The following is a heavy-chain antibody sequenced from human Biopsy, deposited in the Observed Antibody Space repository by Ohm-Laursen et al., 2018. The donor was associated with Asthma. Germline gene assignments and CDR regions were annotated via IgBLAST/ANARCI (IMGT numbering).Heavy chain of an antibody. Sequence: SETLSLTCDVYPGSFSGFFWTWIRQSPGKGLEWIGETNERGDTNNNPSLKSRVIISIDTYWNRVSLKLTSVTAADTAVYYCTRGPELDVWGQGTTVTVSS. CDR2: TNERGDT. CDR1: PGSFSGFF. CDR3: TRGPELDV. J-gene: IGHJ6*02. V-gene: IGHV4-34*01.